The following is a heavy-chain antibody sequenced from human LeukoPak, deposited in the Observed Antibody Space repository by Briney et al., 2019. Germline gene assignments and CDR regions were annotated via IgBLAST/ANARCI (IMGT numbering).Heavy chain of an antibody. J-gene: IGHJ4*02. Sequence: GGSLRLSCAASGFTFGSYAMSWVRQAPGKGLEWVSAISGGGGSTYYADSVKGRFTISRDNSKNTLYLQMNSLRAKDTAVYYCAKDVTFFGVVIIGYFDYWGQGTLVTVSS. CDR3: AKDVTFFGVVIIGYFDY. CDR1: GFTFGSYA. V-gene: IGHV3-23*01. CDR2: ISGGGGST. D-gene: IGHD3-3*01.